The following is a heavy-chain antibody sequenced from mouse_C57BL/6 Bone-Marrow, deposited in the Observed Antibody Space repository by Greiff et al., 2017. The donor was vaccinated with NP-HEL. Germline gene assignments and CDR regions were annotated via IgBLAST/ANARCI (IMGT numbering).Heavy chain of an antibody. CDR2: INPDSSTI. D-gene: IGHD1-1*01. CDR3: ARWEGFTTVVANGYFDV. J-gene: IGHJ1*03. Sequence: EVKLLQSGGGLVQPGGSLKLSCAASGIDFSRYWMSWVRRAPGKGLEWIGEINPDSSTINYAPSLKDKFIISRDNAKNTLYLQMSKVRSEDTALYYCARWEGFTTVVANGYFDVWGTGTTVTVSS. V-gene: IGHV4-1*01. CDR1: GIDFSRYW.